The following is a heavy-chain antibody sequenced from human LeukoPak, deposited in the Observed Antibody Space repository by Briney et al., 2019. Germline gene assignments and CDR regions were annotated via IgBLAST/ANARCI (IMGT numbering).Heavy chain of an antibody. CDR1: GFTFSSYA. CDR2: ISGSGGST. V-gene: IGHV3-23*01. Sequence: GGSLRLSCAASGFTFSSYAMSWVRQAPGKGLEWVSAISGSGGSTYYADSVEGRFTISRDNSKNTLYLQVNSLRAEDTAVYYCAKDRIAAVGTPYYYYGMDVWGQGTTVTVSS. CDR3: AKDRIAAVGTPYYYYGMDV. J-gene: IGHJ6*02. D-gene: IGHD6-13*01.